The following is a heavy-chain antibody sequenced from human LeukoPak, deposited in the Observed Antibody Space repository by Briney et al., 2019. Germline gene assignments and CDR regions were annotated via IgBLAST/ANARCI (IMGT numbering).Heavy chain of an antibody. J-gene: IGHJ4*02. D-gene: IGHD4-17*01. CDR3: ARLHGDYLPHYFDY. CDR1: GGSISSSSYS. CDR2: IYYSGST. Sequence: SETLSLTCTVSGGSISSSSYSWGWIRQPPGKGLEWIGSIYYSGSTYYNPSLKSRVTISVDTSKNQFSLKLSSVTAADTAVYYCARLHGDYLPHYFDYWGQGTLVTVSS. V-gene: IGHV4-39*01.